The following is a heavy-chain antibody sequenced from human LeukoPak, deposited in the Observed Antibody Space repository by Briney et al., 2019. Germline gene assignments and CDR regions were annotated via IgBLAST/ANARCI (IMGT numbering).Heavy chain of an antibody. CDR2: IYYSGST. Sequence: SETLSLTCTVSGGSISSYYWSWIRQPPGKGLEWIGYIYYSGSTNYNPSLKSRVTISVDTSKNQFSLKLSSVTAADTAVYYCARNYYGSGSYRAFGIWGQGTMVTVSS. CDR3: ARNYYGSGSYRAFGI. D-gene: IGHD3-10*01. CDR1: GGSISSYY. J-gene: IGHJ3*02. V-gene: IGHV4-59*01.